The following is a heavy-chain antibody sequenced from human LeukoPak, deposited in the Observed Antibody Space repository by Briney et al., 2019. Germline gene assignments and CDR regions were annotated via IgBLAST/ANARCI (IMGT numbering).Heavy chain of an antibody. Sequence: ASVKVSCKASGYTFTCYYMHWVRQAPGQGLEWMGWINPNSGGTNYAQKFQGRVTMTRDTSISTAYMELSRLRSDDTAVYYCARGKAASIVLMVYAISPRSVNNWFDPWGQGTLVTVSS. D-gene: IGHD2-8*01. V-gene: IGHV1-2*02. CDR2: INPNSGGT. J-gene: IGHJ5*02. CDR1: GYTFTCYY. CDR3: ARGKAASIVLMVYAISPRSVNNWFDP.